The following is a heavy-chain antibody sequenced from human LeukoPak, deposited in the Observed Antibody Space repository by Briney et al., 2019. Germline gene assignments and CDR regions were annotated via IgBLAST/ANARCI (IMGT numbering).Heavy chain of an antibody. CDR3: AKDHYWSIDY. V-gene: IGHV3-74*01. CDR1: GFDFSSNW. J-gene: IGHJ4*02. CDR2: IKGDGIST. Sequence: GGSLRLSCAASGFDFSSNWMHWVRHAPGQGLVWVSRIKGDGISTNYADSVKGRFTISRDIAKNTLYLQMNSLRAEDMGVYYCAKDHYWSIDYWGRGTLVTVSS. D-gene: IGHD3-3*01.